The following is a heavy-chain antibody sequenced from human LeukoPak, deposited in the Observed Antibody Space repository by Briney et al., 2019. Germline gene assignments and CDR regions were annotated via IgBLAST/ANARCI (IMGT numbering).Heavy chain of an antibody. V-gene: IGHV1-8*01. J-gene: IGHJ5*02. Sequence: ASMKVSCKASGYTFTSYDINWMRQASGQGLEWLGWMSPDSGDTGYAQNFQGRITMTSDTSISTAFMELSSLRSEDTAVYYCARTSRGVGFTVDPWGQGTLVTVSS. CDR2: MSPDSGDT. CDR3: ARTSRGVGFTVDP. D-gene: IGHD2-15*01. CDR1: GYTFTSYD.